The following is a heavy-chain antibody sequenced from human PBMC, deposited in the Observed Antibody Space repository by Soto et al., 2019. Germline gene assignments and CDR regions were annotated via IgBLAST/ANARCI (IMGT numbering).Heavy chain of an antibody. D-gene: IGHD2-2*01. CDR3: ARDTQTCSSTSCYEPYFDY. CDR1: GGSISSYY. V-gene: IGHV4-59*01. CDR2: IYYSGST. J-gene: IGHJ4*02. Sequence: TSETLSVTCPVSGGSISSYYWSWIRPPPGKGLEWIGYIYYSGSTNYNPSLKSRVTISVDTSKNQFSLKLSSVTAADTAVYYCARDTQTCSSTSCYEPYFDYWGQGTLVTVSS.